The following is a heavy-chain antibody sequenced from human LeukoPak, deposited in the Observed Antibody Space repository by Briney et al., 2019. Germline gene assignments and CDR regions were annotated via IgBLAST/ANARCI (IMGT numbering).Heavy chain of an antibody. D-gene: IGHD3-10*01. J-gene: IGHJ5*02. V-gene: IGHV4-59*08. CDR2: IYYSGST. CDR1: GGSISSYY. Sequence: RPSETLSLTCTVSGGSISSYYWSWIRQPPGKGLEWIGYIYYSGSTNYNPSLTSRVTISVDTSKNQFSLRLTSVTAPDTAVYFCARHGIWFGDTNRWFDPWGQGTLVTVSS. CDR3: ARHGIWFGDTNRWFDP.